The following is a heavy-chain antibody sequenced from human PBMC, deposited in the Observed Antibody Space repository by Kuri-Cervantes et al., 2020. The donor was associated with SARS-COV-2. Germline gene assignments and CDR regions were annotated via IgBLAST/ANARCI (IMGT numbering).Heavy chain of an antibody. CDR1: GYIFTDYY. CDR3: ARGTTGAFDI. J-gene: IGHJ3*02. CDR2: ISAYNGNT. Sequence: ASVKVSCKASGYIFTDYYMHWVRQAPGQGLEWMGWISAYNGNTNYAQKLQGRVTMTTDTSTSTAYMELRSLRSDDTAVYYCARGTTGAFDIWGQGTMVTVSS. V-gene: IGHV1-18*04. D-gene: IGHD1-14*01.